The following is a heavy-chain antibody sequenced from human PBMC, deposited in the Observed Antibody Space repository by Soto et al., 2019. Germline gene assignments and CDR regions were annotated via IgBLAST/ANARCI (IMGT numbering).Heavy chain of an antibody. J-gene: IGHJ4*02. CDR2: INPSGGST. V-gene: IGHV1-46*01. CDR1: GYTFTSYY. D-gene: IGHD3-3*01. CDR3: ARGEDVTIFGVVIPYCDY. Sequence: ASVKVSCKXSGYTFTSYYMHWVRQAPGQGLEWMGIINPSGGSTSYAQKFQGRVTMTRDTSTSTVYMELSSLRSEDTAVYYCARGEDVTIFGVVIPYCDYWGQGTLVTVSS.